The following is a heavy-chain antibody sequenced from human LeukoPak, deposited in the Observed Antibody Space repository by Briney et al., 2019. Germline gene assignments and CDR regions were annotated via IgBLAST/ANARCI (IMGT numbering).Heavy chain of an antibody. V-gene: IGHV4-59*01. CDR2: IYYSGST. CDR1: GGSISSYY. J-gene: IGHJ4*02. Sequence: SETLSLTCTVSGGSISSYYWSWIRQPPGKGLEWIGYIYYSGSTNYNPSLKSRVTISVDTSKNQFSLKLSSVTAADTAVYYCARSRGVFEWDLDYWGQGTLVTVSS. CDR3: ARSRGVFEWDLDY. D-gene: IGHD3-3*01.